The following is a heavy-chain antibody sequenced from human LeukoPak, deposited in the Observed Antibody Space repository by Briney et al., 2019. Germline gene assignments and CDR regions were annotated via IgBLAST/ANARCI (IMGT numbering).Heavy chain of an antibody. CDR1: GFTFSSYG. D-gene: IGHD6-19*01. Sequence: GGSLRLSCAASGFTFSSYGMHWVRQAPGKGLEWVAFIRYDGSNKYYADSVKGRFTISRDNSKNTLYLQMNSLRAEDTAVYYCAKDSRSGYSSGWYRVAFDIWGQGTMVTVSS. J-gene: IGHJ3*02. V-gene: IGHV3-30*02. CDR2: IRYDGSNK. CDR3: AKDSRSGYSSGWYRVAFDI.